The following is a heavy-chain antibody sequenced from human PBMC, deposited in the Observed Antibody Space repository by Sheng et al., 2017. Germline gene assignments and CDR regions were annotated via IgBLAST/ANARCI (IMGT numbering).Heavy chain of an antibody. V-gene: IGHV3-30*18. CDR2: IYSEGSPT. CDR1: GFTFSNYV. D-gene: IGHD5-18*01. J-gene: IGHJ3*01. Sequence: QMQVVESGGGVVQPGRSLRLSCRVSGFTFSNYVMHWVRQTPGKGLEWVAVIYSEGSPTFYADSVKGRLTVSRDNSKNTVDLQMDRLKHEDTGVYYCVKDLHGYGAFDVWARGQWSPSLQ. CDR3: VKDLHGYGAFDV.